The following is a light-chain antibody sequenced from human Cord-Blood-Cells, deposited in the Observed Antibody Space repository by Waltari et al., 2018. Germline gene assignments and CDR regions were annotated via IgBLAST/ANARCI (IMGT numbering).Light chain of an antibody. CDR3: AAWDDSLSGWV. CDR2: RNN. J-gene: IGLJ3*02. Sequence: QSVLTQPPSPSGTPGQRVTISCSARSSTPGSNYVYWYQQLPGTAPKLLIYRNNQRPSGVPDRFSGSKSGTSASLAISGLRSEDEADYYCAAWDDSLSGWVFGGGTKLTVL. V-gene: IGLV1-47*01. CDR1: SSTPGSNY.